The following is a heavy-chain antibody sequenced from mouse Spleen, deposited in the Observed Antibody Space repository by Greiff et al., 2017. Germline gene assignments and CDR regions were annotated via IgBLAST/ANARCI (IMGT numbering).Heavy chain of an antibody. CDR3: ARDRLDWFAY. V-gene: IGHV3-6*01. Sequence: DVQLVESGPGLVKPSQSLSLTCSVTGYSITSGYYWNWIRQFPGNKLEWMGYISYDGSNNYNPSLKNRISITRDTSKNQFFLKLNSVTTEDTATYYCARDRLDWFAYWGQGTLVTVSA. CDR2: ISYDGSN. CDR1: GYSITSGYY. J-gene: IGHJ3*01. D-gene: IGHD2-13*01.